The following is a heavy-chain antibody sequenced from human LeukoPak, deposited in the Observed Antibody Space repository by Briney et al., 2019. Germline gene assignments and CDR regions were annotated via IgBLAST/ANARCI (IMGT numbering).Heavy chain of an antibody. CDR2: INHSGST. J-gene: IGHJ4*02. Sequence: SETLSLTCAVYGGSFSGYYGSWIRQPPGKGLEWIGEINHSGSTNYNPTLKSRVTISVDTSKNQFSLKLSSVTAADTAVYYCASQTHYYGSGSYYSNDYWGQGTLVTVSS. CDR1: GGSFSGYY. CDR3: ASQTHYYGSGSYYSNDY. D-gene: IGHD3-10*01. V-gene: IGHV4-34*01.